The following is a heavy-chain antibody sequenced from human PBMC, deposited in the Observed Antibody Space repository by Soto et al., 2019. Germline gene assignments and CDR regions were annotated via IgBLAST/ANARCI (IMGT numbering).Heavy chain of an antibody. CDR2: IYYSERTSYNSGST. CDR3: ARPTRIQFDP. Sequence: SETLSLTCTVSGDSMTSSSYYWGWIRQPPGKGLEWIGSIYYSERTSYNSGSTYYSPSLKSRVTISGDTSKSQFSLKLSSVTAADTAVYYCARPTRIQFDPWGQGTLVTVSS. CDR1: GDSMTSSSYY. V-gene: IGHV4-39*01. J-gene: IGHJ5*02.